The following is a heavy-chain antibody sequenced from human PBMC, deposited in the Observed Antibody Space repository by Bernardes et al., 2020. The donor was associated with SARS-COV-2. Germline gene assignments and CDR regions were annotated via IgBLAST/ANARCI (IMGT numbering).Heavy chain of an antibody. CDR3: TTDVGLYGMDL. CDR2: ISASGGSV. Sequence: WGSLILSCVASGFNFNYYGLSLVRQAPGKGLEWVSVISASGGSVSYADSVKGRFTIPRDNFKNTVYLQMNSMRAEDTAVYYCTTDVGLYGMDLWGQGTTVTVSS. V-gene: IGHV3-23*01. D-gene: IGHD3-16*01. CDR1: GFNFNYYG. J-gene: IGHJ6*02.